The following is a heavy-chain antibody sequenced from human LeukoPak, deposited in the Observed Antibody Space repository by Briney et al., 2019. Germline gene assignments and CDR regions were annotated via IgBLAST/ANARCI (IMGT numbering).Heavy chain of an antibody. CDR2: ISSSGSYI. CDR3: ARGKTSQNIVTRKTYNWFDP. CDR1: GFTFTSYS. Sequence: GSLRLSCAASGFTFTSYSMNWVRQAPGKGLEWVSSISSSGSYIYYADSVKGRFTISRDNAKNSLYLQMKSLRAEDTAVYYCARGKTSQNIVTRKTYNWFDPWGQGTLVTVSS. J-gene: IGHJ5*02. V-gene: IGHV3-21*01. D-gene: IGHD2/OR15-2a*01.